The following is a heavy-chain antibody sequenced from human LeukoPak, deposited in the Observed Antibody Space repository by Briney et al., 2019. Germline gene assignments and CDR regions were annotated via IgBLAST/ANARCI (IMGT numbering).Heavy chain of an antibody. D-gene: IGHD5-12*01. V-gene: IGHV3-48*03. CDR1: GFTFSSYA. CDR2: INSGGTTI. Sequence: GGSLRLSCAASGFTFSSYAMNWVRQAPGKGLVWVSHINSGGTTIYNADAVKGRFTISRDSAKNSLYLQMNNLRAEDTAVYYCTRVVVTQSIYSGYDAFDIWGRGTMVTVSS. J-gene: IGHJ3*02. CDR3: TRVVVTQSIYSGYDAFDI.